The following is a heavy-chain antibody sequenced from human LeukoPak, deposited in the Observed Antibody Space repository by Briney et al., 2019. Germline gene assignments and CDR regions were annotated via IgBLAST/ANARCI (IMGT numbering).Heavy chain of an antibody. D-gene: IGHD3-9*01. CDR1: GGSISSGGYY. V-gene: IGHV4-31*03. CDR2: IYYSGST. J-gene: IGHJ5*02. Sequence: SETLSLTCTVSGGSISSGGYYWSWIRQHPGKGLEWIGYIYYSGSTYYNPSLKSRVTIPVDTSKNQFSLKLSSVTAADTAVYYCARERSKYYDILTGYYNWFDPWGQGTLVTVSS. CDR3: ARERSKYYDILTGYYNWFDP.